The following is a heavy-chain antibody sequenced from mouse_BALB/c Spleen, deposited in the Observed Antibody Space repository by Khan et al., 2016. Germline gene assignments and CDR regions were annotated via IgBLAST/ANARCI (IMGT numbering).Heavy chain of an antibody. CDR1: GYTFTNYG. V-gene: IGHV9-3*02. CDR3: ARGYGSSYGYFDV. D-gene: IGHD1-1*01. CDR2: INTNTGEP. J-gene: IGHJ1*01. Sequence: QIQLVQSGPELKKPGETVKISCKASGYTFTNYGMNWVKQAPGKGLKWMGWINTNTGEPTYAEEFKGRFAFSLETSASTAYLQINNLKNEDTATYFWARGYGSSYGYFDVWGAGTTVTVAS.